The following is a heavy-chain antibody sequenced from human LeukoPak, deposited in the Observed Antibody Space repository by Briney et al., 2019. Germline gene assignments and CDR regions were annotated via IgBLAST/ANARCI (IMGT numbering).Heavy chain of an antibody. CDR1: GYTFTGYY. D-gene: IGHD3-22*01. V-gene: IGHV1-2*02. CDR2: INPNSGGT. CDR3: ARPRSAYYYDSSGYYWSY. J-gene: IGHJ4*02. Sequence: VASVKVSCKASGYTFTGYYMHWVRQAPGQGLEWMGWINPNSGGTNYVQKFQGRVTMTRDTSISTAYMELSRLRSDDTAVCYCARPRSAYYYDSSGYYWSYWGQGTLVTVSS.